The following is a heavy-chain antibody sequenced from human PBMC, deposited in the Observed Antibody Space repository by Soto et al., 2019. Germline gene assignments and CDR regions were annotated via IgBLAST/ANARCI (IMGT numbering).Heavy chain of an antibody. J-gene: IGHJ4*02. V-gene: IGHV3-23*01. D-gene: IGHD3-10*01. CDR1: GFTFSSYA. CDR2: ISGSGGST. Sequence: GGSLRLSCAASGFTFSSYAMSWVRQAPGKGLEWVSAISGSGGSTYYADTVKGRFTISRDNSKNTLYLQMNSLRAEDTAVYYCAINLDGSGSYYATLFVYWGQGTLVTVSS. CDR3: AINLDGSGSYYATLFVY.